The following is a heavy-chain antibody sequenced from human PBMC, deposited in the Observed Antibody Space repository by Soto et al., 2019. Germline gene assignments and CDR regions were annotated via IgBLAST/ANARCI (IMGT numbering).Heavy chain of an antibody. V-gene: IGHV3-30*04. D-gene: IGHD6-6*01. CDR2: ISYDGSNK. J-gene: IGHJ3*02. Sequence: GGSLRLSCAASGFTFSSYAMHWVRQAPGKGLEWVAVISYDGSNKYYADSVKGRFTISRDNSKNTLYLQMNSLRAEDTAVYYCARESRAARPNDAFDIWGQGTMVTVSS. CDR1: GFTFSSYA. CDR3: ARESRAARPNDAFDI.